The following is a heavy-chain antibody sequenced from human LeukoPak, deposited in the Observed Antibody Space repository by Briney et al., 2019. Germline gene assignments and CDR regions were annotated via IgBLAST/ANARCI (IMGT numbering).Heavy chain of an antibody. J-gene: IGHJ4*02. V-gene: IGHV4-39*01. CDR3: ARLGDSSGYYFITKYYFDC. CDR2: IYYSGST. Sequence: SETLSLTCTVSGGSISSSSYYWGWIRQPPGKGLEWIGSIYYSGSTYYNPSLKSRVTISVDTSKNQFSLKLSSVTAADTAVYYCARLGDSSGYYFITKYYFDCWGQGTLVTVSS. CDR1: GGSISSSSYY. D-gene: IGHD3-22*01.